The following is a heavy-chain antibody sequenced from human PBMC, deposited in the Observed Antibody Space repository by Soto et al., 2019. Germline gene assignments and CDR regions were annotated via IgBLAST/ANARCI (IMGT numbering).Heavy chain of an antibody. CDR1: CGSISSGGNY. V-gene: IGHV4-31*03. CDR3: AREPRSRGYYFDY. CDR2: IYYSGST. D-gene: IGHD6-19*01. Sequence: PSETLSLTCTVSCGSISSGGNYWSWIRQHPGKGLEWIGYIYYSGSTYYNPSLKSRVTISIDTFKNQFSLKLSSVTAADTAVYYCAREPRSRGYYFDYWGQGTLVTVS. J-gene: IGHJ4*02.